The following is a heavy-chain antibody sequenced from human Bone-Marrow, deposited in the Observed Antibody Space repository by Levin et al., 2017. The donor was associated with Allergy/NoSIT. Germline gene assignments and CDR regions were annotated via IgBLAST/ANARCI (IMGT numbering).Heavy chain of an antibody. CDR2: ISDNGGYT. CDR1: GFLFNTYA. CDR3: ARQPQWLRSGPFDY. Sequence: GESLKISCTASGFLFNTYAMTWVRQAPGKGLEWVSEISDNGGYTYYADSVKGRFTISRANSKNTLYLQMNSLRAEDTAVYFCARQPQWLRSGPFDYWGQGPLATGSS. V-gene: IGHV3-23*01. D-gene: IGHD5-12*01. J-gene: IGHJ4*02.